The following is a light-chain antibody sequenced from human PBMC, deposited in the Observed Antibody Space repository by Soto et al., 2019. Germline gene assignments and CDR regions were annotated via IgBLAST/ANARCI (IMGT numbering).Light chain of an antibody. V-gene: IGKV3-20*01. CDR1: QSVSSSY. Sequence: EIVLTQSPGTLSLSPGERATLSCRASQSVSSSYLAWYQQNPGQAPRLLIYGSSSRATGIPDRFSGSGSGTDFTLTISRLEPEDFAVYYCQQYGNSPPYTFGQGTKLGIK. J-gene: IGKJ2*01. CDR3: QQYGNSPPYT. CDR2: GSS.